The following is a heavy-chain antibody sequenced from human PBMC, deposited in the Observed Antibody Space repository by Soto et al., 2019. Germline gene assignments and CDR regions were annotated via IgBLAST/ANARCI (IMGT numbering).Heavy chain of an antibody. CDR1: GGSFSVYY. J-gene: IGHJ4*02. Sequence: SETLSLTCAVYGGSFSVYYWSLIRQPPGKGLEWIGEINHSGSTNYNPSLKSRVTISVDTSKNQFSLKLSSVTAADTAVYYCARGGVWEWSVQPFDYWGQGTLVTVSS. CDR3: ARGGVWEWSVQPFDY. CDR2: INHSGST. D-gene: IGHD3-3*01. V-gene: IGHV4-34*01.